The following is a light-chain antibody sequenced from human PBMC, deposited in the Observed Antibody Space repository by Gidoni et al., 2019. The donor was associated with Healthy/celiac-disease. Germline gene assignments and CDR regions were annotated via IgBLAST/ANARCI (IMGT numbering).Light chain of an antibody. Sequence: GLTQPPPGSGAPGQTARMTCGGNTIGSKSVHWYRQKPGQAPVLVVDDDSSRPSWLPERFSGSTSGNTATLTISRVEAGDEADYTCQVWDTSSDHVVFGGGTTLTVL. V-gene: IGLV3-21*02. J-gene: IGLJ2*01. CDR2: DDS. CDR1: TIGSKS. CDR3: QVWDTSSDHVV.